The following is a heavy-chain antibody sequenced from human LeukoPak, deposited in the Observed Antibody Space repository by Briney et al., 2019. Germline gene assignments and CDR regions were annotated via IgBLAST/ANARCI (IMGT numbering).Heavy chain of an antibody. D-gene: IGHD3-10*01. CDR2: ISSSSSTI. CDR1: GFTFSSYS. V-gene: IGHV3-48*01. J-gene: IGHJ3*02. CDR3: ATANYYASGSPLNYAFDI. Sequence: PGGSLRLSCAASGFTFSSYSMNWVRQAPGKGLEWVSYISSSSSTIYYADSVKGRFTISRDNSKNTLYLQMNSLRAEDTAVYYCATANYYASGSPLNYAFDIWGRGTMVTVSS.